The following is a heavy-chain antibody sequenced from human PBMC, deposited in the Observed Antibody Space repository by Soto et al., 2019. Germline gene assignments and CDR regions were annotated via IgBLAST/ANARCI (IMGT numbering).Heavy chain of an antibody. V-gene: IGHV3-74*01. J-gene: IGHJ6*02. D-gene: IGHD6-13*01. CDR3: ARDLASSSSLERYGMDV. CDR1: GFTFSSYW. Sequence: PGGSLRLSCAASGFTFSSYWMHWVRQAPGKGLVWVSRINSDGSSTSYADSVKGRFTISRDNAKNTLYLQMNSLRAEDTAVYYCARDLASSSSLERYGMDVWGQGTTVTVSS. CDR2: INSDGSST.